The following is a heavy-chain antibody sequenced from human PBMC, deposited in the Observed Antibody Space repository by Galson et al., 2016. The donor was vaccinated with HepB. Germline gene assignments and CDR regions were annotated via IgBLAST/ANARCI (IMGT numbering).Heavy chain of an antibody. CDR2: INSDGSGT. CDR3: ARVYDYVWVGSHFDY. D-gene: IGHD3-16*01. CDR1: GFTFRNHW. V-gene: IGHV3-74*01. Sequence: SLRLSCAASGFTFRNHWMHWVRQAPGKGLVWISRINSDGSGTTYADSVKGRLTISRDNAKNTVYLQMDSLGAEDTAVYYCARVYDYVWVGSHFDYWGQGTLVTVSS. J-gene: IGHJ4*02.